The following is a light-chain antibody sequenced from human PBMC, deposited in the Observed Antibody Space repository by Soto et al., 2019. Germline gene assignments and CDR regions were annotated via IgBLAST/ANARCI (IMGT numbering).Light chain of an antibody. CDR3: GTWDSGLTASWV. V-gene: IGLV1-51*02. J-gene: IGLJ3*02. CDR1: SSNIGDNY. CDR2: END. Sequence: QAVVTQPPSVSAAPGQKVTISCSGRSSNIGDNYVSWYQQLPGTAPKLLIYENDKRPSGIPDRFSGSKSGTSATLGITGLQTGDEADYYCGTWDSGLTASWVFGGGTKLTFL.